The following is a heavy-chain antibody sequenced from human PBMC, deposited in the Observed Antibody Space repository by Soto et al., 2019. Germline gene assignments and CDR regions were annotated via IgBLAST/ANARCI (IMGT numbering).Heavy chain of an antibody. CDR3: ARTPLPYYYDSSGYHPPAYGMDV. D-gene: IGHD3-22*01. CDR1: GGSISSYY. J-gene: IGHJ6*02. Sequence: PSETLSLTCTVSGGSISSYYWSWIQQPPGKGLEWIGYIYYSGSTNYNPSLKSRVTISVDTSKNQFSLKLSSVTAADTAVYYCARTPLPYYYDSSGYHPPAYGMDVWGQGTTVTVSS. CDR2: IYYSGST. V-gene: IGHV4-59*01.